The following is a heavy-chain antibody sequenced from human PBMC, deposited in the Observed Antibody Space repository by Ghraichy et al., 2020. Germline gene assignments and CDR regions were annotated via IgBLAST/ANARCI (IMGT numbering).Heavy chain of an antibody. CDR2: IRYDGSNE. Sequence: GGSLRLSCAASGFTFSNYGIHWVRQGPGKGLEWVAFIRYDGSNEYYADSVKGRFTISRDNSKNMLHLQMNSLRPEDTAVYYCAARKSQEAAGTKNDDSFDLWGQGTMVTVSS. D-gene: IGHD6-13*01. V-gene: IGHV3-30*02. J-gene: IGHJ3*01. CDR3: AARKSQEAAGTKNDDSFDL. CDR1: GFTFSNYG.